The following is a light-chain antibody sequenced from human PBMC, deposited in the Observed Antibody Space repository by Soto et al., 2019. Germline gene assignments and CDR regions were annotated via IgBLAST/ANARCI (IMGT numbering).Light chain of an antibody. J-gene: IGKJ1*01. CDR3: QQGGNWPLS. CDR2: DAS. V-gene: IGKV3-11*01. Sequence: EIVLTQSPATLSLSPGERATVSCRASQSVSSHLAWYQQKRGQAPRLLIYDASSRASGIPARFSGSGSGTDFTLTISSLEPEEFAVYYCQQGGNWPLSFGQGTKVDIK. CDR1: QSVSSH.